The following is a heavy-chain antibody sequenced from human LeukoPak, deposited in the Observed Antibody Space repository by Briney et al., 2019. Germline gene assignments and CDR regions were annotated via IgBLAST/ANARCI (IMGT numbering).Heavy chain of an antibody. CDR3: ARGSGSYSDY. V-gene: IGHV4-39*01. J-gene: IGHJ4*02. D-gene: IGHD1-26*01. CDR1: GGSISSSGYY. Sequence: SETLSLTCTVSGGSISSSGYYWVWIRQPPGKGLEWIGSIYYTGSTYYNPSLRSRVTISVDTSKNQFSLKLSSVTAADTAVYYCARGSGSYSDYWGQGTLVTVSS. CDR2: IYYTGST.